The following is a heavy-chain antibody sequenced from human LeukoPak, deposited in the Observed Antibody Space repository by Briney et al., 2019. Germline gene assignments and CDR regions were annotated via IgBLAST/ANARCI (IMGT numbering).Heavy chain of an antibody. CDR2: IWYDGSNK. CDR3: ARASSSGWFENWFDP. D-gene: IGHD6-19*01. Sequence: GRSLRLSCAASGFTFSSYGMHWVRQAPGKGLEWVAVIWYDGSNKYYADSVKGRFTISRDNSKNTLYLQMNSLRAEDTAVYYCARASSSGWFENWFDPWGQGTLVTSPQ. CDR1: GFTFSSYG. V-gene: IGHV3-33*01. J-gene: IGHJ5*02.